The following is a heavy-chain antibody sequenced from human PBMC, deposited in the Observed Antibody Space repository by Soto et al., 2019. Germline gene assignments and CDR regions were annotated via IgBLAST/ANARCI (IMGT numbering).Heavy chain of an antibody. J-gene: IGHJ4*02. CDR3: ARAGDRGYEPDD. CDR2: INSGGSST. D-gene: IGHD5-12*01. Sequence: EVQLVESGGGLVQPGGSLTLSCAASGFTFSNYWMHWVRQAPGEGLVWVSRINSGGSSTSYADSVKGRFTISRDNARNTLYVQMNSLRVEDTAVYYCARAGDRGYEPDDWGQGTLVTVSS. V-gene: IGHV3-74*01. CDR1: GFTFSNYW.